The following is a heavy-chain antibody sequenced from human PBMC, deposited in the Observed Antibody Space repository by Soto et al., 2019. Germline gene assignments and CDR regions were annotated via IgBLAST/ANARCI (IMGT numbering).Heavy chain of an antibody. CDR1: GGTFSSYA. CDR2: IIPIFGTA. Sequence: SVKVSCKASGGTFSSYAISWVRQAPGQGLEWMGGIIPIFGTANYAQKFQGRVTITADESTSTAYMELSSLRSEDTAVYYCARETAYCGGDCYPDAFDIWGQGTMVTVSS. J-gene: IGHJ3*02. V-gene: IGHV1-69*13. CDR3: ARETAYCGGDCYPDAFDI. D-gene: IGHD2-21*02.